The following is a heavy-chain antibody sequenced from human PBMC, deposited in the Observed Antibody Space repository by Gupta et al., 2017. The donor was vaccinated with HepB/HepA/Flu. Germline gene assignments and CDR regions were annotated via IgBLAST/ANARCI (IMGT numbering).Heavy chain of an antibody. J-gene: IGHJ6*02. D-gene: IGHD5-12*01. CDR2: MSPNNGNT. Sequence: QVQLVQSGAELKKPGAPVKVSCKASGYTFTNLDINWVRQAPGQGPEWMGWMSPNNGNTGYAQKFQDRVTMTRDTSISTAYMELSSLTAEDTARYYCARGVDAGVDVWGQGTTVLVSS. CDR1: GYTFTNLD. CDR3: ARGVDAGVDV. V-gene: IGHV1-8*01.